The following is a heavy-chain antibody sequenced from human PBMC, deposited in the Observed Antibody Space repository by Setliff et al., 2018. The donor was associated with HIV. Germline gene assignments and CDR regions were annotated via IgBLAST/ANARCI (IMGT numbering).Heavy chain of an antibody. CDR2: INPNSGGT. J-gene: IGHJ2*01. D-gene: IGHD3-10*01. CDR1: GYSFTGYY. CDR3: ARDDHYYDSGSYYSDWYFDL. V-gene: IGHV1-2*02. Sequence: ASVKVSCKASGYSFTGYYMHWVRQAPGQGLEWMGWINPNSGGTIYAQRFQGRVTMTRDTSTDTAYMELTGLRSDDTAVYYCARDDHYYDSGSYYSDWYFDLWGRGTLVTVSS.